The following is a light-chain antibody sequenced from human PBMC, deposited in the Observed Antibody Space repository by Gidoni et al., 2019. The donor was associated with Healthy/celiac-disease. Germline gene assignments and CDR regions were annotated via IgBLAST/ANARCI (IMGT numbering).Light chain of an antibody. V-gene: IGLV1-40*01. J-gene: IGLJ2*01. CDR2: GNS. CDR3: QSYDSSLSGPVV. CDR1: SSNIGAGYD. Sequence: QSVLTQPPSVSGPPGQSVTISCTGSSSNIGAGYDVHWYQQLPGTAPKLLIYGNSNRPSGVPDRFSGSKSGTSASLAITGLQAEDEADYYCQSYDSSLSGPVVFGGGTKLTVL.